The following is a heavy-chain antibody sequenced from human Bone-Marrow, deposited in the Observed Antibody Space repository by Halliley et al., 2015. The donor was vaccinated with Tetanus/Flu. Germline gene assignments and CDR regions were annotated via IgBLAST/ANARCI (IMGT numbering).Heavy chain of an antibody. CDR1: GDSISSNIW. Sequence: SLRLSCTASGDSISSNIWWNWVRQSPGKGLEWLGEIHHSGRPNYNPSLRSRVTMSVNKSNNQFSLKLTSVTAADTAVYYCARVLGGCSATSCYFEPWGQGTLVTVSS. CDR3: ARVLGGCSATSCYFEP. CDR2: IHHSGRP. V-gene: IGHV4-4*02. J-gene: IGHJ5*02. D-gene: IGHD2-2*01.